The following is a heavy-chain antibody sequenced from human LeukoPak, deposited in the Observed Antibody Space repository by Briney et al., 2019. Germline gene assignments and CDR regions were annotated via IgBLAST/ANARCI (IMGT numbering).Heavy chain of an antibody. V-gene: IGHV1-2*02. CDR3: ARDHGALDAFDI. Sequence: GASVKVSCKASGYTFTIYYIHWVRQAPGQGLEWMGSIYPNSGGANFAQNFQGRVTLTRDTSSSTAYMELSRLRSDDTAVYYCARDHGALDAFDIWGQGTMVTVSS. CDR2: IYPNSGGA. J-gene: IGHJ3*02. CDR1: GYTFTIYY. D-gene: IGHD3-16*01.